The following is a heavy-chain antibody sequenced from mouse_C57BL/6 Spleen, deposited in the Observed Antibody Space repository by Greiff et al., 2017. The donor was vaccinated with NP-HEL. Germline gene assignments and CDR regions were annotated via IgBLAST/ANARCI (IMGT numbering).Heavy chain of an antibody. CDR3: ARALTAPFYAMDY. CDR1: GYTFTSYW. CDR2: INPSSGYT. D-gene: IGHD3-1*01. Sequence: QVQLKQSGAELAKPGASVKLSCKASGYTFTSYWMHWVKQRPGQGLEWIGYINPSSGYTKYNQKFKDKATLTADKSSSTAYMQLSSLTYEDSAVYYCARALTAPFYAMDYWGQGTSVTVSS. V-gene: IGHV1-7*01. J-gene: IGHJ4*01.